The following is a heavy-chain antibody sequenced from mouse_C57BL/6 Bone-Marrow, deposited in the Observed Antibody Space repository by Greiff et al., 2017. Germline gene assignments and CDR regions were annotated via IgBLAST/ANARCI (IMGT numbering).Heavy chain of an antibody. Sequence: EVQLVESGGGLVKPGGSLKLSCAASGFTFSDYGMHWVRQAPEKGLEWVAYISSGSSTIYYADTVKGRFTISRDNAKNTLFLQMTSLRSEDTAMYYCARAIYYDYDRYFDVWGTGTTVTVSS. CDR1: GFTFSDYG. J-gene: IGHJ1*03. CDR2: ISSGSSTI. V-gene: IGHV5-17*01. D-gene: IGHD2-4*01. CDR3: ARAIYYDYDRYFDV.